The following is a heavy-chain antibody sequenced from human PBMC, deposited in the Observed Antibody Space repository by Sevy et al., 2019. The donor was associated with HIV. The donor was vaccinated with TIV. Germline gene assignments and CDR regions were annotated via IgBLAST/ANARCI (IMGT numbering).Heavy chain of an antibody. J-gene: IGHJ6*02. V-gene: IGHV3-30*03. Sequence: GGSLRLSCAASGFTFSSYGMHWVRQAPSKGLEWVAVISYDGSNKYYADSVKGRFTISRDNSKNSLFLQMNSLRAEDTAIYYCARVAADDPDFYYYGMDVWGQGTTVTVSS. CDR3: ARVAADDPDFYYYGMDV. CDR1: GFTFSSYG. CDR2: ISYDGSNK. D-gene: IGHD6-13*01.